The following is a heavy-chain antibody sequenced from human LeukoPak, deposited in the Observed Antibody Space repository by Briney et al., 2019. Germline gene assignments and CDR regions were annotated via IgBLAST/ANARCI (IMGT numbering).Heavy chain of an antibody. CDR1: GGTFSSYA. Sequence: SVKVSCKASGGTFSSYAMSWVRQAPGQGLEWMGEIIPIFGTANYAQKFQGRVTITADKSTSTAYMELSSLRSEDTAVYYCARDWSVPAATYYYYGMDVWGKGTTVTVSS. V-gene: IGHV1-69*06. CDR2: IIPIFGTA. J-gene: IGHJ6*04. D-gene: IGHD2-2*01. CDR3: ARDWSVPAATYYYYGMDV.